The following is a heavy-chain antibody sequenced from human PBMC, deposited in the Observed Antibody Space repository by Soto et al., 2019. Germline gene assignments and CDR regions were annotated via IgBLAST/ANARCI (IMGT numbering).Heavy chain of an antibody. CDR3: AKEGKQRDGNFDX. CDR2: ISANARNR. J-gene: IGHJ4*02. D-gene: IGHD6-25*01. CDR1: GFTFDSYG. V-gene: IGHV3-23*01. Sequence: GGSLRLSCVASGFTFDSYGMNWVRQAPGKGLEWVSSISANARNRYYAYSVRVRFTISRDDSKKTVSLDMTSMRAEDSAVYYCAKEGKQRDGNFDXWGQGTVVTVSX.